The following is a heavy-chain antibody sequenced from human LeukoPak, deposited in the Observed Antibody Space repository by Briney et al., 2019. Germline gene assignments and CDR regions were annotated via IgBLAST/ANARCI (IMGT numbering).Heavy chain of an antibody. Sequence: GGSLRLSCAASGFTFSSYGMRWVRQAPGKGLEWVAVILYDGSNKYYAESVKGRFTISRDNSKNTLYLQMNSLRAEDTAGYYCAKDAAGPPDYWGQGTLVTVSS. J-gene: IGHJ4*02. CDR3: AKDAAGPPDY. V-gene: IGHV3-30*18. CDR2: ILYDGSNK. D-gene: IGHD3-10*01. CDR1: GFTFSSYG.